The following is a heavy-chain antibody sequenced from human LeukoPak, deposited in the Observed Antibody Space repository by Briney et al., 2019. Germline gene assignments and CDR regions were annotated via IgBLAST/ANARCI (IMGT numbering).Heavy chain of an antibody. CDR1: GYTFTGFY. Sequence: ASVKVSCKASGYTFTGFYIHWVRQAPGQGLEWMGWINPNSGGTNYAQNFQGRVTMTRDTSISTAYMELSRLRSDDTTVYYCARDKSWDYWGQGTLVTVSS. V-gene: IGHV1-2*02. CDR2: INPNSGGT. CDR3: ARDKSWDY. J-gene: IGHJ4*02.